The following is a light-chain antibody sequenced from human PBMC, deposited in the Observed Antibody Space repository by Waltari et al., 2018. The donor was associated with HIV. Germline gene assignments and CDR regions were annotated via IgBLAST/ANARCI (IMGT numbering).Light chain of an antibody. CDR3: QQYNKWPMYT. CDR2: GAS. Sequence: EIMMTQSPATLSVSPGERATLSCRASQGLGSNLAWYQLKPDQAPRLLIYGASTRATGVPARFSGSGSGTQFSLTNNSLQSEDFATYYCQQYNKWPMYTFGQGTKLEMK. J-gene: IGKJ2*01. V-gene: IGKV3-15*01. CDR1: QGLGSN.